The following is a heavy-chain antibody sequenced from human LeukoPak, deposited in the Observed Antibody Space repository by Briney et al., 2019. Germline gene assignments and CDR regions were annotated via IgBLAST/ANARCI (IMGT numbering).Heavy chain of an antibody. J-gene: IGHJ4*02. V-gene: IGHV4-59*01. D-gene: IGHD3-22*01. Sequence: SETLSLICTVSGGSTSSYYWSWIRQPPGKGLEWIGYIYYSGSTNYNPSLKSRVTISVDTSKNQFSLKLSSVTAADTAVYYCARGDYYDSDFDYWGQGTLVTVSS. CDR2: IYYSGST. CDR1: GGSTSSYY. CDR3: ARGDYYDSDFDY.